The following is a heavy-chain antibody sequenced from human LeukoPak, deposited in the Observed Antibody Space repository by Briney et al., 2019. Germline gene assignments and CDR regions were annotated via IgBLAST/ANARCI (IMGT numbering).Heavy chain of an antibody. J-gene: IGHJ5*02. V-gene: IGHV1-18*01. CDR3: ARASSSWTRSWFDP. D-gene: IGHD6-13*01. CDR2: ISAYNGNT. CDR1: GYTFTSYG. Sequence: ASVKVSCKASGYTFTSYGISWVRQAPGQGLEWMGWISAYNGNTNYAQKLQGRVTMTTDTSTSTAYMELRSLRSDDTAVYYCARASSSWTRSWFDPWGQGTLVTVSS.